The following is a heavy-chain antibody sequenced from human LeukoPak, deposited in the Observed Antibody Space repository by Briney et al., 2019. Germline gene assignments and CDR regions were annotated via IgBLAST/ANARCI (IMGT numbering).Heavy chain of an antibody. CDR2: VYYSGST. CDR3: ARAYGDYGRFDY. V-gene: IGHV4-39*01. J-gene: IGHJ4*02. D-gene: IGHD4-17*01. Sequence: PSETLSLTCTVSGDSISSSYYWGWIRQPPGKGLEWIGSVYYSGSTYYNPSLKSRVTMSVDTSKSHFSLKLSSVTAADTAVYYCARAYGDYGRFDYWGQGTLVTVSS. CDR1: GDSISSSYY.